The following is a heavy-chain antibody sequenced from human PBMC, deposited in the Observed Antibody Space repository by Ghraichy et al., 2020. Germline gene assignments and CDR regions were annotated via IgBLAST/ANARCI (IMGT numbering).Heavy chain of an antibody. CDR1: GFTFGSYG. V-gene: IGHV3-30*18. D-gene: IGHD2-8*02. J-gene: IGHJ4*02. Sequence: GGSLRLSCVVSGFTFGSYGMPWVRQAPAKGLEWVSVVSYDGNSENYADSVKGRFTTSRDNPKNTLYLQMNSLRDEDTAVYYCAKASRNRGHTGYDFDSWGQGTLVTVSS. CDR2: VSYDGNSE. CDR3: AKASRNRGHTGYDFDS.